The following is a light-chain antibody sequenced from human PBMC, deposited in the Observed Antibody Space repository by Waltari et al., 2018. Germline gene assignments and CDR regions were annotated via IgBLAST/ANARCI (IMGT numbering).Light chain of an antibody. J-gene: IGLJ2*01. CDR1: SSNIGSKT. CDR2: SNN. V-gene: IGLV1-44*01. CDR3: SSWDDSVIGPV. Sequence: QSMLTQPPSASGTPGQRVTISCSGSSSNIGSKTVNWYQHLPGTAPRVPIYSNNQRPSGVPDRFSGSKSGTSASLAISGLQSEDEADYYCSSWDDSVIGPVFGGGTKLTVL.